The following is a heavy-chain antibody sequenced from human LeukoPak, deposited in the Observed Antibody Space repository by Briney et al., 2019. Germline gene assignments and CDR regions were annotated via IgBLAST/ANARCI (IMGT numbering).Heavy chain of an antibody. Sequence: SQTLSLTCDISGDSVSSNSAAWNWIRQSPLRGLEGLGRTYYRSKWYNDYAVSVRSRITINPDTSKNQFSLQLNSVTPEDTAVYYCTRGAPVGSSREFDYWGQGTLVTVSS. CDR3: TRGAPVGSSREFDY. D-gene: IGHD5-24*01. CDR1: GDSVSSNSAA. J-gene: IGHJ4*02. V-gene: IGHV6-1*01. CDR2: TYYRSKWYN.